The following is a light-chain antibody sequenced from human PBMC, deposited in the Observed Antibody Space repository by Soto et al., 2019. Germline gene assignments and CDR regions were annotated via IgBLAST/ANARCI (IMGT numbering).Light chain of an antibody. CDR2: GAS. CDR3: QQYDKWPET. Sequence: EVFMTQSPATLSVSPGERATLSCRASQSVSTNLAWYQQKPGQAPRLLIYGASGRATAIPARFGGSGSGTEFTLTISTLQSEDCAVYYCQQYDKWPETFGQGTKV. CDR1: QSVSTN. V-gene: IGKV3D-15*01. J-gene: IGKJ1*01.